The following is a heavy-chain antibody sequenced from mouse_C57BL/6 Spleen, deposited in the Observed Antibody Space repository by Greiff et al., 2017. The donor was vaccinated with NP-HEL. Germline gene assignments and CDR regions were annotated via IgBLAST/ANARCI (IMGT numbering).Heavy chain of an antibody. CDR3: ARHEGGGTYYFDY. V-gene: IGHV5-6*01. CDR2: ISSGGSYT. Sequence: EVKVVESGGDLVKPGGSLKLSCAASGFTFSSYGMSWVRQTPDKRLEWVATISSGGSYTYYPDSVKGRFTISRDNAKNTLYLQMSSLKSEDTAMYYCARHEGGGTYYFDYWGQGTTLTVSS. J-gene: IGHJ2*01. D-gene: IGHD4-1*01. CDR1: GFTFSSYG.